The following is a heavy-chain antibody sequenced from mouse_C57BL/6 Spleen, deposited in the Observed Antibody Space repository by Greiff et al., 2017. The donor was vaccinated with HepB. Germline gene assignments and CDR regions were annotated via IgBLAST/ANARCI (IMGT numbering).Heavy chain of an antibody. J-gene: IGHJ1*03. Sequence: EVQLVESGPGMVKPSQSLSLTCTVTGYSITSGYDWHWIRHFPGNKLEWMGYISYSGSTNYNPSLKSRISITHDTSKNHFFLKLNSVTTEDTAIYYCARVGDGNYWYFDVWGTGTTVTVSS. CDR3: ARVGDGNYWYFDV. V-gene: IGHV3-1*01. CDR2: ISYSGST. D-gene: IGHD2-1*01. CDR1: GYSITSGYD.